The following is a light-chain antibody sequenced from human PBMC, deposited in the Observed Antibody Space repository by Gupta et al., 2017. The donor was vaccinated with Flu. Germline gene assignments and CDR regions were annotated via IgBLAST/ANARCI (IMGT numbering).Light chain of an antibody. CDR1: KLGENY. Sequence: SYDVTQPPSVSVSPGQTATISCSGHKLGENYASWYQHKPGQSPLLIIYEDNKRPSGIPERFSGSNSGTTVTLTITGAQSIDESYYYCLTWENRALVFGGGTTLTVL. V-gene: IGLV3-1*01. CDR2: EDN. CDR3: LTWENRALV. J-gene: IGLJ2*01.